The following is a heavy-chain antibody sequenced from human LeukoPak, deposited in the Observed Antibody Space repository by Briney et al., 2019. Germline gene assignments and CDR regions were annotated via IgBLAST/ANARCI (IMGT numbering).Heavy chain of an antibody. Sequence: GASVRASCKASGYTFTSYDINWVRQAPGQGLEWMGWMNTNSGNKGYAQKFQGRVTMTRNTSISTAYMELSSLRSEDTAVYYCARGPLRLYAFDIWGQGTMVTVSS. D-gene: IGHD5-12*01. V-gene: IGHV1-8*01. CDR3: ARGPLRLYAFDI. CDR2: MNTNSGNK. J-gene: IGHJ3*02. CDR1: GYTFTSYD.